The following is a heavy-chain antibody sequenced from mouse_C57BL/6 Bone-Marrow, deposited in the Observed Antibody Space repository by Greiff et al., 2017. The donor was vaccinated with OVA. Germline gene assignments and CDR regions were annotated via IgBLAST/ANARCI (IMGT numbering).Heavy chain of an antibody. D-gene: IGHD2-3*01. J-gene: IGHJ4*01. V-gene: IGHV1-15*01. CDR1: GYTFTDYE. Sequence: QVQLQQSGAELVRPGASVTLSCKASGYTFTDYEMHWVKQTPVHGLEWIGAIDPETGGTAYNQKFKGKAILTADKSSSTAYMELRSLTSEDSAVDYCTRYYDGYPYYAMDYWGQGTSVTVSS. CDR3: TRYYDGYPYYAMDY. CDR2: IDPETGGT.